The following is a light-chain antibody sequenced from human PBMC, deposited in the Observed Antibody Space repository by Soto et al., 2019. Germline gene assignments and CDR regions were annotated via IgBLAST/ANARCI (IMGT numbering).Light chain of an antibody. Sequence: EIVLTQSPVTLSLSPGERATLSCRASQSVSSDYLAWYQQKPGQAPRLLIYGTSKRATGIPDRFSGSGSGTDFSLTISRLEPEDFAVYYCQQYDGWWTLGQGTKVDI. CDR3: QQYDGWWT. CDR1: QSVSSDY. J-gene: IGKJ1*01. CDR2: GTS. V-gene: IGKV3-20*01.